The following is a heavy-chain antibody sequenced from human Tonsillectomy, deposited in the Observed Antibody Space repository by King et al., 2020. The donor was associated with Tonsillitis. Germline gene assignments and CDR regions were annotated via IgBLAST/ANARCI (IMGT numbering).Heavy chain of an antibody. J-gene: IGHJ3*02. CDR3: TRVRTVGFDAFDI. V-gene: IGHV3-74*01. CDR1: GVTFSSYW. Sequence: VQLVESGGGLVQPGGSLRLSCAASGVTFSSYWMHCVRHAPGKGLVWVSRIKSDVSSTSYADSVKGRLTISRDNAKNTLYLQMNSLRAQDTAVYFCTRVRTVGFDAFDIWGQGTMVTVSS. CDR2: IKSDVSST. D-gene: IGHD1/OR15-1a*01.